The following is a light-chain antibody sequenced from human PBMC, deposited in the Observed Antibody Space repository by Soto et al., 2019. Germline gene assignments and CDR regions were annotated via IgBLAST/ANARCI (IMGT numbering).Light chain of an antibody. CDR3: QNYSSVPV. CDR2: AAS. V-gene: IGKV1-27*01. Sequence: DIQMTQSPTSLSASVGDRVTITCRASQDIRNFVAWYQQKPGKAPKLLLYAASTLQSGVPSRFSGSGYGTDFTLTINSLHPEDVATYSCQNYSSVPVFGPGTKVEIK. CDR1: QDIRNF. J-gene: IGKJ3*01.